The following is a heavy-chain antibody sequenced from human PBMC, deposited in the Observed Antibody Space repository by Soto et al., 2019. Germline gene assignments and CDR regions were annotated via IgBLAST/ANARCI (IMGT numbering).Heavy chain of an antibody. CDR3: ARDSRSTVTMFDY. V-gene: IGHV4-59*01. CDR2: IYYSGST. Sequence: ASETLSLTCTVSGGSISGSYWSWIRQPPGKGLEWIGYIYYSGSTNYNPPLKSRVTISVDTSKNQFSLKLSSVTAADTAVYYCARDSRSTVTMFDYWGQGTLVTVSS. J-gene: IGHJ4*02. CDR1: GGSISGSY. D-gene: IGHD4-17*01.